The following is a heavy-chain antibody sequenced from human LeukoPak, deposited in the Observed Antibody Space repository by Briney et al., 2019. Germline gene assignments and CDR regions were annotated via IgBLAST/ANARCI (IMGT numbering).Heavy chain of an antibody. J-gene: IGHJ4*02. V-gene: IGHV7-4-1*02. CDR3: ARDPPMVRGVTNYFDY. Sequence: GASVKVSCKASGYTFTSYDINWLRQATGQGLEWMGWINTNTGNPTYAQGFTGRFVFSLDTSVSTAYLQISSLKAEDTAVYYCARDPPMVRGVTNYFDYWGQGTLVTVSS. CDR1: GYTFTSYD. D-gene: IGHD3-10*01. CDR2: INTNTGNP.